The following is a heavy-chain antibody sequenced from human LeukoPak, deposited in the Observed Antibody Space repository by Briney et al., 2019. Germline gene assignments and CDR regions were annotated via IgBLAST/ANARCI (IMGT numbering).Heavy chain of an antibody. J-gene: IGHJ3*01. CDR1: GASTSAYY. D-gene: IGHD1-26*01. CDR3: AHSKRGGGYYINAFAV. V-gene: IGHV4-59*01. CDR2: SYSGGSA. Sequence: PSETLSLTCTVSGASTSAYYGSWIRQPPGKGLEWIGYSYSGGSANYNPSLKTRVTISIDTSENQFSLRVTSVTAADTAVYFCAHSKRGGGYYINAFAVWGQGTLVTISS.